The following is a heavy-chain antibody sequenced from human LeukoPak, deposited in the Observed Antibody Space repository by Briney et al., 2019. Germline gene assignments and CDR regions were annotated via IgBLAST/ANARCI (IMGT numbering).Heavy chain of an antibody. CDR3: SRDRHCIGSTCYGL. D-gene: IGHD2-2*01. J-gene: IGHJ4*02. V-gene: IGHV3-20*04. CDR1: GFTFDDYG. CDR2: INWNGGST. Sequence: PGGSLRLSCAASGFTFDDYGMSWVRQAPGKGLEWVSGINWNGGSTGYADSVKGRFIISRDNSKNTLYLQMNSLRAEDTAVYYCSRDRHCIGSTCYGLWGQGTRVTVSS.